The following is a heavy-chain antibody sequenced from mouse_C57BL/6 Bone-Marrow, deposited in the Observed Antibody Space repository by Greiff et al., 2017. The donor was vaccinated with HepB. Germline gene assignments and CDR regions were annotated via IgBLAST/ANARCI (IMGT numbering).Heavy chain of an antibody. CDR1: GYAFSSSW. CDR2: IYPGDGDT. Sequence: QVQLQQSGPELVKPEASVKISCKASGYAFSSSWMNWVKQRPGKGLEWIGRIYPGDGDTNYNGKFKGKATLTADKSSSTAYMQLSSLTSEDSAVYFCLYDRGDYWGQGTTLTVSS. D-gene: IGHD2-3*01. V-gene: IGHV1-82*01. J-gene: IGHJ2*01. CDR3: LYDRGDY.